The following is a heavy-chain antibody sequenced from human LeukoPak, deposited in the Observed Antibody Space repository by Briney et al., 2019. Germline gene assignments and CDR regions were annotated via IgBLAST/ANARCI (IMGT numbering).Heavy chain of an antibody. D-gene: IGHD3-10*01. V-gene: IGHV3-7*01. Sequence: GGSLRLSCAASGFTFSNYWMTWVRQSPGKGLEWVAIIKPDGSDRYSVDSEKGRSTVSRDNAKNSLYLQMSSLRAEDTAVYYCARGGHRQKEFWGQGTLVTVSS. J-gene: IGHJ4*02. CDR1: GFTFSNYW. CDR3: ARGGHRQKEF. CDR2: IKPDGSDR.